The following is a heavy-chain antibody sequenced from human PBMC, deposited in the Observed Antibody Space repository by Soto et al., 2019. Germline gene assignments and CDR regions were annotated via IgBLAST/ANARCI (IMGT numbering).Heavy chain of an antibody. D-gene: IGHD1-26*01. CDR2: ISGSGGST. Sequence: GGSLRLSCAASGFTFSSYAMSWVRQAPGKGLEWVSAISGSGGSTYYADSVKGRFTISRDNSKNTLYLQMNSRRAEDTDVYYCANAFGGSYYNWFDPWGQGTLVTVSS. CDR3: ANAFGGSYYNWFDP. V-gene: IGHV3-23*01. J-gene: IGHJ5*02. CDR1: GFTFSSYA.